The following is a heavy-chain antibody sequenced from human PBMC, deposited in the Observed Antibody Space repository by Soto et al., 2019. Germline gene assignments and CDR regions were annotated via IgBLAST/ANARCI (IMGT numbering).Heavy chain of an antibody. CDR2: INPNSGNT. V-gene: IGHV1-2*02. J-gene: IGHJ5*02. CDR1: GYTFSDYY. CDR3: ARDLRGYSIWFDP. D-gene: IGHD3-22*01. Sequence: QVQVEQSGAEVKKHGASVQDSCKTSGYTFSDYYMHWGRQAPGQGLEWRGWINPNSGNTDHAQKFRGRVTTTRDTYITPAAMELTSLRSDDTSIYFCARDLRGYSIWFDPWGQGTLVTVSS.